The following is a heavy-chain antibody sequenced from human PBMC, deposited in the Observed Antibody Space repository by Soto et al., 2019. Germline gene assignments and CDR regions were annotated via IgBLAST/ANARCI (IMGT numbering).Heavy chain of an antibody. Sequence: QVQLQESGPGLVKPSQTLSLTCIVSGGSISSGDYYWSWIRQPPGKGLEWIGYIYYSGSTYYNPSLKSRVTISVDTSKNPFSLKLSSVTAADTAVYYCAREAAIWNSRYWFDPWGQGTLVTVSS. V-gene: IGHV4-30-4*01. CDR1: GGSISSGDYY. D-gene: IGHD1-7*01. CDR2: IYYSGST. CDR3: AREAAIWNSRYWFDP. J-gene: IGHJ5*02.